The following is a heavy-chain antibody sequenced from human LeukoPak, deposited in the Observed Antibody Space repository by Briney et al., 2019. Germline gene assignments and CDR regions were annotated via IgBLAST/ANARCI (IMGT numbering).Heavy chain of an antibody. CDR3: ARTEFQTPISGLRYYYYGMDV. CDR2: ISYDGSNK. V-gene: IGHV3-30-3*01. J-gene: IGHJ6*04. D-gene: IGHD3-10*01. CDR1: GFTFSSYA. Sequence: SLRLSCAASGFTFSSYAMHWVRQAPGKGLEWVAVISYDGSNKYYADSVKGRFTIPRDNSKNTLYLQVNSLRAEDTAVYYCARTEFQTPISGLRYYYYGMDVWGKGTTVTVSS.